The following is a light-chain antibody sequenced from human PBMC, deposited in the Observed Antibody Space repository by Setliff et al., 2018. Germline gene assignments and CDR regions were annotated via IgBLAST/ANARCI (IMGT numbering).Light chain of an antibody. CDR2: DVN. CDR3: NAYTAGTTYV. Sequence: QSALTQPASVSGSPGQSITISCTGTSSDIGAYNYVSWYQEHPRQAPKLMIYDVNKRPSGVSYRFSGSKSGNTASLTISGLQAGDEADYYCNAYTAGTTYVFGTGTKVTVL. J-gene: IGLJ1*01. CDR1: SSDIGAYNY. V-gene: IGLV2-14*03.